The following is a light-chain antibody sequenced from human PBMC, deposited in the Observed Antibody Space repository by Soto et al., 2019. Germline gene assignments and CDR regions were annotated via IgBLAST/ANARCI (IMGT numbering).Light chain of an antibody. CDR2: DAS. CDR1: QSVNSN. V-gene: IGKV3-15*01. Sequence: EIVMTQSPATLSVSPGERATLSCRASQSVNSNLAWYRQKPGQAPRLLISDASTRATGGPARFSGSGSGTEFTLPISSLQSEDSGIYYCQQYNFWPPLTFGGGTKVEIK. J-gene: IGKJ4*01. CDR3: QQYNFWPPLT.